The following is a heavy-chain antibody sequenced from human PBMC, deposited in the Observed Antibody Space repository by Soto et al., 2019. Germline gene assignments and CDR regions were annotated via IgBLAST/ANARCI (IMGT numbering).Heavy chain of an antibody. D-gene: IGHD3-16*02. CDR1: GFSLRTSGVG. CDR3: AHRRFTFGGDISADY. CDR2: IYWDDDK. Sequence: QITLKESGPPLMKPTQTLTLTCTFSGFSLRTSGVGVGWIRQPPGKALEWLALIYWDDDKRYSPSLKSRLTNTKDTSKNQVVLTMTNMDPVDTATYYCAHRRFTFGGDISADYWGQGTLVTVSS. J-gene: IGHJ4*02. V-gene: IGHV2-5*02.